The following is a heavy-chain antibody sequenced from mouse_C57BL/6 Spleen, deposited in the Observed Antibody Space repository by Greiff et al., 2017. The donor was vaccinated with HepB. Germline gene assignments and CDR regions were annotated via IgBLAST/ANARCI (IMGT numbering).Heavy chain of an antibody. CDR1: GYTFTSYT. Sequence: VQLQQSGAELARPGASVKMSCKASGYTFTSYTMHWVKLRPGQGLEWIGYINPSSGYTKYNQKFKDKATLTADKSSSTAYMQLSSLTSEDSAVYYCASHYGSSHWYFDVWGTGTTVTVSS. D-gene: IGHD1-1*01. J-gene: IGHJ1*03. V-gene: IGHV1-4*01. CDR2: INPSSGYT. CDR3: ASHYGSSHWYFDV.